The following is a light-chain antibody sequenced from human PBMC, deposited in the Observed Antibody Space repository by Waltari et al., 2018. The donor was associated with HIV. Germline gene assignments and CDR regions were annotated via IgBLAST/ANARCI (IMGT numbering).Light chain of an antibody. Sequence: QSALTQPASVSGSPGQSIVLPCTGSSSAIGYYDYVSCYQQYPGQAPKALIYEVTSRPSGTSSRFSGSKSATTAFLAISKLQTDDEADYFCSSYTRRGTVVFGGGTRLTVL. CDR3: SSYTRRGTVV. CDR2: EVT. J-gene: IGLJ2*01. V-gene: IGLV2-14*03. CDR1: SSAIGYYDY.